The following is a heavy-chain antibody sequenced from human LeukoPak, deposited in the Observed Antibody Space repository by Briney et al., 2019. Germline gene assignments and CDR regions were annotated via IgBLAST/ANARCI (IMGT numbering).Heavy chain of an antibody. CDR2: IIAYNGNT. V-gene: IGHV1-18*01. CDR1: GYTFTSYG. CDR3: ARERTKPGETIVVVPAVIGGGSWFDP. Sequence: GASVKVSCKASGYTFTSYGISWVRQAPGQGLEWMGWIIAYNGNTNYAQKLQGRVTMTTDTSTSPAYMELRSLRSDDTAVYYCARERTKPGETIVVVPAVIGGGSWFDPWGQGTLVTVSS. D-gene: IGHD2-2*01. J-gene: IGHJ5*02.